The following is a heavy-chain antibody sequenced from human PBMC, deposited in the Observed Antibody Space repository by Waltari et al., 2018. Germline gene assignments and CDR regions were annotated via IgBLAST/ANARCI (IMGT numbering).Heavy chain of an antibody. J-gene: IGHJ6*03. CDR2: INAGNGNT. Sequence: QVQLVQSGAEVKKPGASVKVSCKASGYTFTSYAMHWVRQAPGQRLEWMGWINAGNGNTKYSQEFQGRVTITRDTSASTAYMELSSLRSEDMAVYYCARAKRIAAAGYYYYYSMDVWGKGTTVTVSS. CDR1: GYTFTSYA. V-gene: IGHV1-3*03. D-gene: IGHD6-13*01. CDR3: ARAKRIAAAGYYYYYSMDV.